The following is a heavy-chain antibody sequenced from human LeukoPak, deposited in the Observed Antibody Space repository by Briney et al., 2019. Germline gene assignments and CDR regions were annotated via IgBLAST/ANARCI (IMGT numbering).Heavy chain of an antibody. Sequence: HPGESLTLSCGASGFTLSRYAISWVRQAPGKGLEWVSAISDAGTTYYAAIVKSRLIVSRDTSTNTLSLQMNSLRAEDTAVYYCVKESPYPVGGTGRIYYFDNWGQGTLVTVSS. CDR2: ISDAGTT. CDR1: GFTLSRYA. CDR3: VKESPYPVGGTGRIYYFDN. V-gene: IGHV3-23*01. D-gene: IGHD1-26*01. J-gene: IGHJ4*02.